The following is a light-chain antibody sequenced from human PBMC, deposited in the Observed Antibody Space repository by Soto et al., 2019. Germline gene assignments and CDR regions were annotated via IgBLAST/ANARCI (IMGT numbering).Light chain of an antibody. CDR1: QGISSY. Sequence: IRITHSPSSLSASTGDRVTITCRASQGISSYLNWYQQKPGKAPKLLIYAASSLQSGVPSRFSGSGSGTDFTLTISSLQPEDFATYYCQQSYSTPWTFGQGTKVDI. CDR3: QQSYSTPWT. J-gene: IGKJ1*01. CDR2: AAS. V-gene: IGKV1-39*01.